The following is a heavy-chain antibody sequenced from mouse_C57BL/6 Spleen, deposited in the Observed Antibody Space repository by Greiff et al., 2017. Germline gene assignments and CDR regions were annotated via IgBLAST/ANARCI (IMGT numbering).Heavy chain of an antibody. CDR2: IISGSSTI. J-gene: IGHJ2*01. CDR3: ARAYYGNYFDD. V-gene: IGHV5-17*01. D-gene: IGHD2-10*01. CDR1: GFTFSDYG. Sequence: EVMLVESGGGLVKPGGSLQLSCAASGFTFSDYGMHWVRQAPEKGLEWVAYIISGSSTIYYAATVKGRFTISRDNAKNTLFLQMTSLRSEDTAMYYCARAYYGNYFDDWGQGTTLTVSS.